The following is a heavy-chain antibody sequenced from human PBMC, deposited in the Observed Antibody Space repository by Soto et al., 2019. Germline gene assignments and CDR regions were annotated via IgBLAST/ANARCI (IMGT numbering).Heavy chain of an antibody. CDR2: TYYRSKWYN. J-gene: IGHJ6*02. V-gene: IGHV6-1*01. CDR1: GDSVSSNSGA. D-gene: IGHD6-6*01. Sequence: SQTLSLTCAISGDSVSSNSGAWNWIRQSPSRGLEWLGRTYYRSKWYNDFAVSVKSRITINPDTSKNQFSLQLNSVTPEDMAVYYCVRQYRDSQYYSGLDVWGQGATVTVSS. CDR3: VRQYRDSQYYSGLDV.